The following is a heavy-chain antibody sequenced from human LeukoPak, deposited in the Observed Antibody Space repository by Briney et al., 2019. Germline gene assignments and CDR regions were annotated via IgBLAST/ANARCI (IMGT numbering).Heavy chain of an antibody. Sequence: GGSLRLSCAVSGFTFSSYAMHWVRQAPGKGLEWVAVTSYDGSNKYYADSVKGRFTISRDNSKNTLYLQMNSLRAEDTAVYYCARGSSSSHDYFDYWGQGTLVTVSS. CDR3: ARGSSSSHDYFDY. D-gene: IGHD6-6*01. J-gene: IGHJ4*02. V-gene: IGHV3-30*04. CDR1: GFTFSSYA. CDR2: TSYDGSNK.